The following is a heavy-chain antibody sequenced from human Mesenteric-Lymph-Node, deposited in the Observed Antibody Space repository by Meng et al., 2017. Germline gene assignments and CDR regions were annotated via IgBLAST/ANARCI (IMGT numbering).Heavy chain of an antibody. D-gene: IGHD3-10*01. V-gene: IGHV1-18*01. CDR3: ARDTPYYGSGTYSGSFDV. Sequence: ASVKVSCKASGYIFSNYGISWVRQAPGQGLEWMGWISAYNDKTDYSQKFRGRVTLTTDTSTSTAYMELRSLSPDDTAMYYCARDTPYYGSGTYSGSFDVWGQGTKVTVSS. CDR2: ISAYNDKT. J-gene: IGHJ3*01. CDR1: GYIFSNYG.